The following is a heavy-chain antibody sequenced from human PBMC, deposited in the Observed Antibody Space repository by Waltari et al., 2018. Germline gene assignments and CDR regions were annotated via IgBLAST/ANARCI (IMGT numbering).Heavy chain of an antibody. Sequence: QVQLQESGPGLVKPSETLSLTCAVPGYSNSSGYYWGWIRQPPGKGLEWIGSIYHSGXXXXXXXXXXXVTXXXDTSKXXXXXKLSSVTAAXTAVXYCARSITGTTDAFDIWGQGTMVTVSS. V-gene: IGHV4-38-2*01. J-gene: IGHJ3*02. CDR1: GYSNSSGYY. D-gene: IGHD1-7*01. CDR3: ARSITGTTDAFDI. CDR2: IYHSGXX.